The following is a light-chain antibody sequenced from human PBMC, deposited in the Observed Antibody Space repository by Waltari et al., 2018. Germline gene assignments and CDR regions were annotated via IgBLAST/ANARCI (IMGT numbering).Light chain of an antibody. J-gene: IGKJ4*01. CDR2: GTF. CDR3: QQYDISPLT. CDR1: QTIRTTY. Sequence: EIVLTQSPGTLSLSPGEGATLSCRTSQTIRTTYLAWYQQKPGQAPTLLIYGTFSRATGIPDRFTGSGSGTDFSLTISSLEPEDFETYYCQQYDISPLTFGGGTKVEI. V-gene: IGKV3-20*01.